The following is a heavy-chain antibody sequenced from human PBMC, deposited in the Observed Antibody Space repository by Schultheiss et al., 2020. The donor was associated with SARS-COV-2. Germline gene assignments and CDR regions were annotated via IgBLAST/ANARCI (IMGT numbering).Heavy chain of an antibody. Sequence: GGSLRLSCKGSGFTFSSYGMHWVRQAPGKGLEWVAVISYDGSNKYYADSVKGRFTISRDNAKNSLYLQMNSLRAEDTAVYYCAHGVALVWGQGTMVTVSS. V-gene: IGHV3-30*12. J-gene: IGHJ3*01. CDR3: AHGVALV. CDR2: ISYDGSNK. CDR1: GFTFSSYG. D-gene: IGHD3-3*01.